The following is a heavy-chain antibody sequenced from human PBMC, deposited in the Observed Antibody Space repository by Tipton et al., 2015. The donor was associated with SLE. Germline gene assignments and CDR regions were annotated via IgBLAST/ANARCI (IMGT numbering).Heavy chain of an antibody. J-gene: IGHJ4*02. CDR1: GFTFSSYG. D-gene: IGHD3-10*01. V-gene: IGHV3-30*03. CDR2: ISYDGSNK. CDR3: AGSLGVRGVIGGFDY. Sequence: RSLRLSCAASGFTFSSYGMHWVRQAPGKGLEWVAVISYDGSNKYYADSVKGRFTISRDNSKNTLYLQMNSLRAEDTAVYYCAGSLGVRGVIGGFDYWGQGTLVTVSS.